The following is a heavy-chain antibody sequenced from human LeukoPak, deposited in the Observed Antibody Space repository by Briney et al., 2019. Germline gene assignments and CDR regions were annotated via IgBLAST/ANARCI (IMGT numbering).Heavy chain of an antibody. D-gene: IGHD5-12*01. V-gene: IGHV3-30*03. CDR1: GDTFRSYG. CDR3: TTKVIRGNSGDDYDD. CDR2: ISSDGNDK. Sequence: GGSLRLSCAASGDTFRSYGMHWVRQAPGKGLEWVALISSDGNDKLYGDSVKGRFTISRDDSKSTLYLQMNSLRVEDTAVYYCTTKVIRGNSGDDYDDWGQGTLVTVSS. J-gene: IGHJ4*02.